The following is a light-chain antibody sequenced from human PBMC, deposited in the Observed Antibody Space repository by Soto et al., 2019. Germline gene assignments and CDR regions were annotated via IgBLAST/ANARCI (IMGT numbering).Light chain of an antibody. CDR3: QQYNNWPPCT. V-gene: IGKV1-33*01. CDR2: DAS. CDR1: QDISDY. J-gene: IGKJ2*02. Sequence: DIQLTQSPSSLSASVGDRVTITCQASQDISDYLNWYQQKPGKAPNILIYDASNLETGVPSRFSGSGSGTDFTFTINSLQSEDFAVYYCQQYNNWPPCTFGQGTKVDIK.